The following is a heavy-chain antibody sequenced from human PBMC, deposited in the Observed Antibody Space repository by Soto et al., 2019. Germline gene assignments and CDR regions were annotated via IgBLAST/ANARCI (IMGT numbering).Heavy chain of an antibody. Sequence: SETLSLTCTVSGGSISSYYWSWIRQPPGKGLEWIGYIYYSGSTNYNPSLKSRVTISVDTSKNQFSLKLSSVTAADTAVYYCARDKRDSSGYYYGGYFDYWGQGTLVTVSS. J-gene: IGHJ4*02. CDR3: ARDKRDSSGYYYGGYFDY. CDR1: GGSISSYY. V-gene: IGHV4-59*01. CDR2: IYYSGST. D-gene: IGHD3-22*01.